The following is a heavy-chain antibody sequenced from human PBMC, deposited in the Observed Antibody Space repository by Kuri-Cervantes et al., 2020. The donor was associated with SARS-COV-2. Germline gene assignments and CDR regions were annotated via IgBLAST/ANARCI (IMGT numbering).Heavy chain of an antibody. D-gene: IGHD2-15*01. J-gene: IGHJ4*02. CDR2: IKQDGSEK. CDR1: GFTFSSYW. CDR3: AREAFGYCSGGSCYSHY. Sequence: LSLTFAASGFTFSSYWMSWVRQAPGKGLEWVANIKQDGSEKYYVDSVKGRFTISRDNAKNSLYLQMNSLRAEDTAVYYCAREAFGYCSGGSCYSHYWGQGTLVTVSS. V-gene: IGHV3-7*01.